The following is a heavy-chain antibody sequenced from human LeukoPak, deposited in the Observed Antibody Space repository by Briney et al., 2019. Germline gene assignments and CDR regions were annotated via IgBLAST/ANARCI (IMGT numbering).Heavy chain of an antibody. Sequence: PGGSLRLSCAASGFTFSSQEMSWVRQAPGKGLEWVSYISSSGAITYYADSVRGRFTISRDNAKNSLYLQMNSLRAEDTAVYYCARVVWGGYRKDYWGQGTLVTVSS. V-gene: IGHV3-48*03. D-gene: IGHD3-16*02. CDR3: ARVVWGGYRKDY. CDR1: GFTFSSQE. CDR2: ISSSGAIT. J-gene: IGHJ4*02.